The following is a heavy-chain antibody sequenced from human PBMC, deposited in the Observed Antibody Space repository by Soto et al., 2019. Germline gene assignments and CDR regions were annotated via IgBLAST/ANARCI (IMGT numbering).Heavy chain of an antibody. J-gene: IGHJ3*02. CDR2: ISGSGGDT. D-gene: IGHD3-22*01. CDR3: ANRQLYYYHSSGYYPPAGAFDI. CDR1: GFTFSRYA. V-gene: IGHV3-23*01. Sequence: GGSLRLSCAVSGFTFSRYAMSWVRQAPGKGLEWVSTISGSGGDTYYADSVKGRFTISRDNSKNTLYLQMNSLRAEDTAVYFCANRQLYYYHSSGYYPPAGAFDIWGQGTRVTVSS.